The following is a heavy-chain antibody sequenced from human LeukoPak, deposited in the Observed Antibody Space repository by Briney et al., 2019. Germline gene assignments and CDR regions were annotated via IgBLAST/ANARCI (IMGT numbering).Heavy chain of an antibody. CDR2: ISYDGSNK. CDR1: GFTFSSYA. CDR3: ARDSVIVSRPGGFYYYYYMDV. Sequence: GGSLRLSCAASGFTFSSYATHWVRQAPGKGLEWVAVISYDGSNKYYADSVKGRFTISRDNSKNTLYLQMNSLRAEDTAVYYCARDSVIVSRPGGFYYYYYMDVWGKGTTVTVSS. D-gene: IGHD3-22*01. V-gene: IGHV3-30*04. J-gene: IGHJ6*03.